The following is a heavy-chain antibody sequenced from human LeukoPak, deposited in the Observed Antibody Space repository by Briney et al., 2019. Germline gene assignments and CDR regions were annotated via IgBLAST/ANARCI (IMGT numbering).Heavy chain of an antibody. J-gene: IGHJ3*02. V-gene: IGHV1-2*02. CDR3: ARKGGSHDAFDI. Sequence: ASVKVSCKASRYTFTGYYMHWVRHAPGRGLEWMGWINPNSGGTNYAQKFHGRVAMTRDTSISTAYMELSRLRSDDTAVYYCARKGGSHDAFDIWGQGTMVTVSS. CDR1: RYTFTGYY. CDR2: INPNSGGT.